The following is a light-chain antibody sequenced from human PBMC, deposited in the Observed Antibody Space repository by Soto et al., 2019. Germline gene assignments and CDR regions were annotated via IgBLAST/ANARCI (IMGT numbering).Light chain of an antibody. V-gene: IGKV1-5*03. CDR1: QSINNW. CDR2: KAS. Sequence: DIQMTQSPSTLSASVGDRVTITCRASQSINNWLAWSQQKPGKAPKLLIYKASSLESGVPSRFSGSGSGTEFTLTISSLQPDDLATYYCQQYNRSFGQGTKVEIK. J-gene: IGKJ1*01. CDR3: QQYNRS.